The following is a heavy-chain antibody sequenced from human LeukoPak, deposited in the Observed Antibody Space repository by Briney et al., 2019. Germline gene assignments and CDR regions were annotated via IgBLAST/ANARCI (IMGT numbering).Heavy chain of an antibody. CDR2: ISGSGGST. J-gene: IGHJ4*02. D-gene: IGHD3-9*01. CDR3: AKETPEYYDILTGYYDY. V-gene: IGHV3-23*01. Sequence: GGSLRLSCAASGFTFSSYAMSWVRQAPGKGLEWVSAISGSGGSTYYADSVKGRFTISRDNSKNTLYLQMNSLRAEDTAVYYCAKETPEYYDILTGYYDYWGQGTPVTVSS. CDR1: GFTFSSYA.